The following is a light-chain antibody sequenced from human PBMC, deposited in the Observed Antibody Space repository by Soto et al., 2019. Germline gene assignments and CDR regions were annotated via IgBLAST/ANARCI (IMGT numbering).Light chain of an antibody. J-gene: IGKJ2*01. CDR2: AAS. CDR3: QQYHSPPFT. Sequence: DIQMTQSPSSLSASVGDTVTITCRASQAISNSLAWYQQKPGRVPELLIFAASTLQSGVPSRFSGRGSVTDFTLTISSRQPEYVAVYYFQQYHSPPFTFGQGTKLRLK. V-gene: IGKV1-27*01. CDR1: QAISNS.